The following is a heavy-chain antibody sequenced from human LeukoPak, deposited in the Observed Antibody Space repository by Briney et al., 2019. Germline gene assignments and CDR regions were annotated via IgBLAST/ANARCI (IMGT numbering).Heavy chain of an antibody. V-gene: IGHV3-30*02. Sequence: GRSLRLSCAASGFTFSGYGMHWVRQAPGKGLEWVTFIHYDGSITYYADSVKGRFTISRDNSKNTLFLQMNSLRAEDTAVYYCAKDLFHGLGTRFVDSWGQGTLVTVSS. CDR2: IHYDGSIT. CDR1: GFTFSGYG. J-gene: IGHJ4*02. CDR3: AKDLFHGLGTRFVDS. D-gene: IGHD3-10*01.